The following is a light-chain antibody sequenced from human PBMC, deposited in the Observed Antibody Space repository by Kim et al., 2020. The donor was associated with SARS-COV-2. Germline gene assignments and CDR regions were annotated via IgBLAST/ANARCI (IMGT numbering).Light chain of an antibody. V-gene: IGLV6-57*04. Sequence: NFMLTQPHSVSESPGKTVTISCTRTVGSIASNYVHWYQQRPGSVPTIVIYEDNQRPSGVLDRFSGSIDSSSNSASLTISGLKFEDEADYYCQSYDRNTVVFGGGTQLTVL. CDR1: VGSIASNY. J-gene: IGLJ2*01. CDR3: QSYDRNTVV. CDR2: EDN.